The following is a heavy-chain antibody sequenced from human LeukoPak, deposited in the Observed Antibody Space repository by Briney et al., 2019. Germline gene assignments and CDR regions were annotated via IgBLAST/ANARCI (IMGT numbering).Heavy chain of an antibody. D-gene: IGHD4-11*01. Sequence: PGGSLRLSCAASGFTFNTYSMNWVRQAPGKGLEWVSSISTSSKYIYYADSVKGRFTISRDTAKYSLHLPMNSLRAEDTAVYYCARDREYTDYLHNWFDPWGQGTLVTVSS. V-gene: IGHV3-21*01. J-gene: IGHJ5*02. CDR3: ARDREYTDYLHNWFDP. CDR1: GFTFNTYS. CDR2: ISTSSKYI.